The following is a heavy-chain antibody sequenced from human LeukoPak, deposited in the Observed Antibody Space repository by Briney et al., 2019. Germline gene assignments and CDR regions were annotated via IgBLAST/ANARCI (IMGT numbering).Heavy chain of an antibody. Sequence: PGGSLRLSCAASGFTFSSYAMHWVRQAPGKGLEWVAVISYDGSNKYYADSVKGRFTTSRDNSKNTLYLQMNSLRAEDTAVYYCAKLTGDGDALDIWGQGTMVTVSS. V-gene: IGHV3-30*18. CDR3: AKLTGDGDALDI. CDR2: ISYDGSNK. D-gene: IGHD7-27*01. CDR1: GFTFSSYA. J-gene: IGHJ3*02.